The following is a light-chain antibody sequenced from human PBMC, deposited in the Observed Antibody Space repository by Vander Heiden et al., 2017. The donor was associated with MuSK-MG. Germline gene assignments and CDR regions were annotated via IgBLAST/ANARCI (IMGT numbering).Light chain of an antibody. CDR2: QDT. CDR1: ALPKEY. Sequence: SYELTQPHSVSVSPGQTARITCSGDALPKEYAYWYQQKSGQAPGLVIYQDTKRPSEIPERFSGSSSGTLATLTISGAQVEDEADYYCYSTDTSGNQYVFGTGTKVTVL. V-gene: IGLV3-10*01. J-gene: IGLJ1*01. CDR3: YSTDTSGNQYV.